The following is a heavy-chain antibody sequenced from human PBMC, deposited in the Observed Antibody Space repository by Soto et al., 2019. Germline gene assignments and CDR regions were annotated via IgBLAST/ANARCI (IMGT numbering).Heavy chain of an antibody. J-gene: IGHJ6*03. CDR1: GGSISSYY. CDR3: ARVAGYYYYYMDV. CDR2: IYYSGST. V-gene: IGHV4-59*01. Sequence: QVQLQESGPGLVKPSETLSLTCTVSGGSISSYYWSWIRQPPGKGLEWIGYIYYSGSTNYNPSLKSRVTISVDTSKNQFSLKLSSVTAADTAVYYCARVAGYYYYYMDVWGKGTTVTFSS.